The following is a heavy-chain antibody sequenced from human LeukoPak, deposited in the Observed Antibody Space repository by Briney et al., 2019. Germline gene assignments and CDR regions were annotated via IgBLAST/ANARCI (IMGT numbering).Heavy chain of an antibody. J-gene: IGHJ5*02. Sequence: GGSLRLSCAVSGFTFSIYGMTWVRQAPGKGLEWVSAICGSGCGGTTYYADSVKGRFTVSRDNSKNTLYLQMNSLTAEDTAVYYCAKDRGGSYPNWFDPWGQGTLATVSS. CDR2: ICGSGCGGTT. CDR3: AKDRGGSYPNWFDP. D-gene: IGHD1-26*01. CDR1: GFTFSIYG. V-gene: IGHV3-23*01.